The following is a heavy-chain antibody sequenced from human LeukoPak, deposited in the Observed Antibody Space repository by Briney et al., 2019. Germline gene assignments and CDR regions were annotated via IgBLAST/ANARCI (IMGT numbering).Heavy chain of an antibody. V-gene: IGHV4-34*01. CDR1: GGSFSGYY. D-gene: IGHD3-22*01. CDR2: INHSGST. Sequence: SETLSLTCAVYGGSFSGYYWSWIRQPPGKGLEWIGEINHSGSTNYNPSLKSRVTISVDTSKNQFSLKLSSVTAADTAVYYCARTGGSGYYNFDYWGQGTLVTVSS. J-gene: IGHJ4*02. CDR3: ARTGGSGYYNFDY.